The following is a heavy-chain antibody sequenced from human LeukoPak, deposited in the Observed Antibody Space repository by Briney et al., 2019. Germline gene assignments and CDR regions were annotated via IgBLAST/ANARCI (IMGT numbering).Heavy chain of an antibody. CDR1: GFTFSSYA. Sequence: GGSLRLSCAASGFTFSSYAMHWVRQAPGKGLEWVAVISYDGSNKYYADSVKGRFTISRDNSKNTLYLQMNSLRAEDTAVYYCARDPRYGDHGVGAFDIWGQGTMVTVSS. CDR3: ARDPRYGDHGVGAFDI. V-gene: IGHV3-30-3*01. J-gene: IGHJ3*02. CDR2: ISYDGSNK. D-gene: IGHD4-17*01.